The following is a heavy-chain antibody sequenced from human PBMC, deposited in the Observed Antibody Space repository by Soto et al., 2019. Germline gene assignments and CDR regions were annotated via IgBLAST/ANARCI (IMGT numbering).Heavy chain of an antibody. D-gene: IGHD6-13*01. V-gene: IGHV4-39*01. J-gene: IGHJ5*02. CDR1: GGSISSYY. CDR3: ARRGGSSWYRWFDP. Sequence: SETLSLTCTVSGGSISSYYWGWIRQPPGKGLEWIGSIYYSGSTYYNPSLKSRVTISVDTSKNQFSLKLSSVTAADTAVYYCARRGGSSWYRWFDPWGQGTLVTVSS. CDR2: IYYSGST.